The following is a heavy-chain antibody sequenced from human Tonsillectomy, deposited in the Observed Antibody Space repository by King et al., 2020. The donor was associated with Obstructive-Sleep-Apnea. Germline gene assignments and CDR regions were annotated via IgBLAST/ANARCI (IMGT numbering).Heavy chain of an antibody. CDR3: VRDEGTA. Sequence: VQLVQSGVEVKKPGESLRISCQGSGYDFSNYWISWVRQMPGKGLEWMGRIHPSDSETHYSPSFQGRVTISVDKSITTAYLQWTSLRASDTAIYYCVRDEGTAWGQGSLVTVSS. V-gene: IGHV5-10-1*01. CDR1: GYDFSNYW. CDR2: IHPSDSET. J-gene: IGHJ5*02.